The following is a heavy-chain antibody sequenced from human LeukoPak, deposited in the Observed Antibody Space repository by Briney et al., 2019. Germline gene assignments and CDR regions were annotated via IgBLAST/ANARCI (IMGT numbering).Heavy chain of an antibody. V-gene: IGHV1-2*02. CDR2: INPNSGGT. Sequence: ASVKVSCKASEYTFTGYYMHWVRQAPGQGLEWMGWINPNSGGTNYAQKFQGRVTMTRDTSISTAYMELSRLRSDDTAVYYCARARYDSSGYYGYWGQGTLVTVSS. D-gene: IGHD3-22*01. J-gene: IGHJ4*02. CDR3: ARARYDSSGYYGY. CDR1: EYTFTGYY.